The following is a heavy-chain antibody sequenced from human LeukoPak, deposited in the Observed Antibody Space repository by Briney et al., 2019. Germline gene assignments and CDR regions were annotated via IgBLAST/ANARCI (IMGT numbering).Heavy chain of an antibody. CDR2: IYYSGAA. D-gene: IGHD3-10*01. CDR1: GGSIVNDGYY. CDR3: ARGRYYGFSGDS. Sequence: SEPLSLTCPVSGGSIVNDGYYWNWLRQHPGRGLEWIAFIYYSGAASYNPSLKSRVTISVDTSTNQFSLKLTSVTAADTAVYFCARGRYYGFSGDSWGQGTLVTVSS. V-gene: IGHV4-31*03. J-gene: IGHJ4*02.